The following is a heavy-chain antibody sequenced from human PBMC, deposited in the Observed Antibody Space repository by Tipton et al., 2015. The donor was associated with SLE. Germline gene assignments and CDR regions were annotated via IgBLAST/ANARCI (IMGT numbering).Heavy chain of an antibody. J-gene: IGHJ6*02. CDR2: INHSGST. Sequence: TLSLTCAVYGGSFSGYYWSWIRQPPGKGLEWIGEINHSGSTNYNPSLKSRVTISVDTSKNQFSLKLSSVTAADTAVYYCARDRKRLVYSYGGMDVWGQGTTVTVSS. D-gene: IGHD1-14*01. CDR1: GGSFSGYY. CDR3: ARDRKRLVYSYGGMDV. V-gene: IGHV4-34*01.